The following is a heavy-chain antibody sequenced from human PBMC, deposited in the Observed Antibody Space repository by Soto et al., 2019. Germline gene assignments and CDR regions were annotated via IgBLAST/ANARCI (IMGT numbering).Heavy chain of an antibody. CDR1: GGSITSDYSC. D-gene: IGHD7-27*01. CDR3: ARGPSGDKVHY. J-gene: IGHJ4*02. V-gene: IGHV4-30-4*01. Sequence: QVQLQESGPGLVKPSQTLSLTCTVSGGSITSDYSCWSWIRQPPGEGLEWIGHIFDSGTTYTNPSLRSQVALSLDTSKNRVSLTLSSGTAADTAVYYCARGPSGDKVHYWGQGALVTVSS. CDR2: IFDSGTT.